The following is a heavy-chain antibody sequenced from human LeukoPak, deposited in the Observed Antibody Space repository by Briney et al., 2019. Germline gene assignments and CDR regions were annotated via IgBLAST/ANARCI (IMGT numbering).Heavy chain of an antibody. CDR3: AREWLQLGFGY. J-gene: IGHJ4*02. CDR1: GFTVSSNY. D-gene: IGHD5-24*01. Sequence: PGGSLRLSCAASGFTVSSNYMSWVRQAPGKGLEWVSVIYSGGSTYYADSVKGRFTISRDNSKNTLYLQMNSLRAEDTAVYYCAREWLQLGFGYWGQGTLVTASS. CDR2: IYSGGST. V-gene: IGHV3-66*01.